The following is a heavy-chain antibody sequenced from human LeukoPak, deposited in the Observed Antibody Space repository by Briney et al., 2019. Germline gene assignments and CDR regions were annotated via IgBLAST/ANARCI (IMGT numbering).Heavy chain of an antibody. CDR1: GFTFSSYA. J-gene: IGHJ4*02. Sequence: PGRSLRLSCAASGFTFSSYAMHWVRQAPGKGLEWVAVISYDGSNKYYADSVKGRFTISRDNSKNTLYLQMNSLRVEDTAVYYCARDRDSGTYRGAFDYWGQGILVTVSS. CDR2: ISYDGSNK. CDR3: ARDRDSGTYRGAFDY. V-gene: IGHV3-30-3*01. D-gene: IGHD1-26*01.